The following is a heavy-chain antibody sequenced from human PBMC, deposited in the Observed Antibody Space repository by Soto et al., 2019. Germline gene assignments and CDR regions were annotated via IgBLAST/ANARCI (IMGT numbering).Heavy chain of an antibody. CDR2: VSAGGDMT. CDR1: GFTFSSYA. CDR3: AKDLNWGAQLPPYYYYGMDV. J-gene: IGHJ6*02. D-gene: IGHD1-1*01. Sequence: GGSLRLSCAASGFTFSSYAMSFVRQAPGKGLEWVSSVSAGGDMTYYSDSVKGRFTISRDNSNNALFLQMNSLRAEDTAVYYCAKDLNWGAQLPPYYYYGMDVWGQGTTVTVSS. V-gene: IGHV3-23*01.